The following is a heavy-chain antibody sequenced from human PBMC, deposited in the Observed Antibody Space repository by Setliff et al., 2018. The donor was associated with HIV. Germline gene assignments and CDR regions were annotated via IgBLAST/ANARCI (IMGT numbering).Heavy chain of an antibody. CDR3: ARDTCDTPSCYAGPRFVY. CDR1: GFNFRSYG. J-gene: IGHJ4*02. D-gene: IGHD2-2*01. CDR2: IGSSNHGI. V-gene: IGHV3-48*04. Sequence: HPGGSLRLSCAASGFNFRSYGMTWVRQAPGKGLDWVAHIGSSNHGIHYTASVQGRFTVSRDNANNLLFLQMNSLRVEDTAVYYCARDTCDTPSCYAGPRFVYWGQGNLVTVSS.